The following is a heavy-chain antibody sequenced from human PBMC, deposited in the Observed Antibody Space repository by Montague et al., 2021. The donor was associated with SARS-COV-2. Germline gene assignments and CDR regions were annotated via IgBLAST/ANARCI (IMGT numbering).Heavy chain of an antibody. CDR1: GGSFGDDH. Sequence: SETLSLTCGVYGGSFGDDHWSWIRQPPGKGLEWIGDIKQSGSTNXXPSLKSRVTISVDTSKNQFSLKLTSVTAADTAVYFCARGHLSVSMIVVVFTSASYYFDYWSQGAQVTVSS. D-gene: IGHD3-22*01. CDR2: IKQSGST. CDR3: ARGHLSVSMIVVVFTSASYYFDY. J-gene: IGHJ4*02. V-gene: IGHV4-34*01.